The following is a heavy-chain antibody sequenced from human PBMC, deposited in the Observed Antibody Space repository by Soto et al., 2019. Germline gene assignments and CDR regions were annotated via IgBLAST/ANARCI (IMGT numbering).Heavy chain of an antibody. Sequence: QVQLVQSGAEVKKPGSSVKVSCKASGGTFSSYTISWVRQAPGQGLEWMGRIIPILGIANYAQKFQGRVTITADKSTSTAYMELSSLRSEDTAVYYCAREWGYCSCGSCYFDYWGQGTLVTVSS. CDR3: AREWGYCSCGSCYFDY. J-gene: IGHJ4*02. CDR2: IIPILGIA. D-gene: IGHD2-15*01. V-gene: IGHV1-69*08. CDR1: GGTFSSYT.